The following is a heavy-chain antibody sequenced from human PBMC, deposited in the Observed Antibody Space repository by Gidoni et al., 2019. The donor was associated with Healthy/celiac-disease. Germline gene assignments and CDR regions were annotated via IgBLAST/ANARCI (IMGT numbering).Heavy chain of an antibody. CDR2: IYHSGST. Sequence: QVQLQESGPGLLKPSGTLFLTCAVSGGSISSSNWWSWVRQPPGKGLGWIGEIYHSGSTNYNPSLKSRVTISVDKSKNQFSLKLSSVTAADTAVYYCASSKEELGIYYFDYWGQGTLVTVSS. V-gene: IGHV4-4*02. D-gene: IGHD7-27*01. CDR3: ASSKEELGIYYFDY. CDR1: GGSISSSNW. J-gene: IGHJ4*02.